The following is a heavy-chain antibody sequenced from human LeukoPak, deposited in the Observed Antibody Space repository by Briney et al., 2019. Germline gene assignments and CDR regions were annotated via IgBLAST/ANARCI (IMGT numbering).Heavy chain of an antibody. CDR1: GFSFSDAW. D-gene: IGHD3/OR15-3a*01. V-gene: IGHV3-15*01. Sequence: KAGRSLRLSCAAAGFSFSDAWIGWVRQAPGKGLDWVGRIRSKTDGGTADHAASVKDRFTISRDDSQNMLYLQMNSLNTEDTAVYYCSTWTDLYDFWGQGTLVTVSS. CDR2: IRSKTDGGTA. J-gene: IGHJ4*02. CDR3: STWTDLYDF.